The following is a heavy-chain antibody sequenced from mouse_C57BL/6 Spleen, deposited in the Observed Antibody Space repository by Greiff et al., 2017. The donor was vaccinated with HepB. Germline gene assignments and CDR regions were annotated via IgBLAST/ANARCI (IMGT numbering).Heavy chain of an antibody. CDR2: INPSNGGT. CDR1: GYTFTSYW. Sequence: QVQLQQPGTELVKPGASVKLSCKASGYTFTSYWMHWVKQRPGQGLEWIGNINPSNGGTNYNEKFKSKATLTVDKSSSTAYMQLSSLTSEDSAVYYCARGEYYGSSPHWYFDVWGTGTTVTVSS. J-gene: IGHJ1*03. CDR3: ARGEYYGSSPHWYFDV. D-gene: IGHD1-1*01. V-gene: IGHV1-53*01.